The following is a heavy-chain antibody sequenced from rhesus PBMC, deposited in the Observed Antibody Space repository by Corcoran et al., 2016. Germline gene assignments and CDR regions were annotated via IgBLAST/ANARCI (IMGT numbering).Heavy chain of an antibody. CDR1: GGPISDDYS. D-gene: IGHD4-29*01. CDR3: ATDGGSRIPYYFDY. V-gene: IGHV4-106*01. CDR2: IYGSGGGT. Sequence: QVQLQESGPGLVKPSETLSLTCAVSGGPISDDYSWSWIRQPPGTGPEWIGYIYGSGGGTNYNPSLKNRVTISIDTSKNQFSLKLSSVTAADTAVYYCATDGGSRIPYYFDYWGQGVLVTVSS. J-gene: IGHJ4*01.